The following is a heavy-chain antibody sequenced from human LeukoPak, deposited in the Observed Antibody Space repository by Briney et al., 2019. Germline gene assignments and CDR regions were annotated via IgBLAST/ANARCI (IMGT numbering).Heavy chain of an antibody. CDR1: GFTFSNYG. V-gene: IGHV3-23*01. CDR2: TNENAANT. Sequence: HTGGSLRLSCAASGFTFSNYGMSWVRQAPGKGLEWVSTTNENAANTHYADSVKGRFTISRDNSKNTLLLQMNSLRADDTALYYCTKGDGGWYPIDYWGQGTLVIVSS. D-gene: IGHD6-19*01. CDR3: TKGDGGWYPIDY. J-gene: IGHJ4*02.